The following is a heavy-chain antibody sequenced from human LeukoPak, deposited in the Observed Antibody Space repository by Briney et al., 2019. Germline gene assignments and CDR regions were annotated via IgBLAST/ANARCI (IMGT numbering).Heavy chain of an antibody. CDR3: ARGAGYGWWFDP. J-gene: IGHJ5*02. D-gene: IGHD5-12*01. V-gene: IGHV1-2*06. Sequence: ASVTVSCKASGYTFTGYYMHWVRQAPGQGLEWMGRINPNSGGTNYAQKFQGRVTMTRDTSISTAYMELSRLRSDDTAVYYCARGAGYGWWFDPWGQGTLVTVSS. CDR1: GYTFTGYY. CDR2: INPNSGGT.